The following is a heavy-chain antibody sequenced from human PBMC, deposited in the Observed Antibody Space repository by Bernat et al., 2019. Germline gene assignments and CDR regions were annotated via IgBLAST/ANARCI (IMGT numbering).Heavy chain of an antibody. D-gene: IGHD4-23*01. CDR3: ARDMSRDGGHTLGYFDY. CDR2: IYKNGGT. V-gene: IGHV3-53*02. J-gene: IGHJ4*02. CDR1: GVTVSSNY. Sequence: EVQLVETGGGLIQPGGSLRLSCAASGVTVSSNYMSWARQAPGKGLEWVAVIYKNGGTKYADSVKGRFTISRDNSKNTLFLQMDSLRAEDTAIYYCARDMSRDGGHTLGYFDYWGQGSLVTVSA.